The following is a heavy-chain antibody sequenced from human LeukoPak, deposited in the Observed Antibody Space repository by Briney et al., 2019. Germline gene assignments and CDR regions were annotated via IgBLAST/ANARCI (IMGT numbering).Heavy chain of an antibody. CDR3: GRAAYGSGNYYYGMDV. D-gene: IGHD3-10*01. J-gene: IGHJ6*02. CDR2: IWYDGSNK. V-gene: IGHV3-33*01. CDR1: GFTFSSYG. Sequence: PGGSLRLSCAASGFTFSSYGMHWVRQAPGKGLEWVAVIWYDGSNKYHADSVKGRFTISRDNSKNTLYLQMNGLRAEDTAVYYCGRAAYGSGNYYYGMDVWGQGTAVTVSS.